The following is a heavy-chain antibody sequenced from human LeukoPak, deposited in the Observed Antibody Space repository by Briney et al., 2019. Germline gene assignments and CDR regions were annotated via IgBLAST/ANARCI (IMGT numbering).Heavy chain of an antibody. D-gene: IGHD3-22*01. CDR1: GFTFSSYT. CDR2: ISGSGGST. Sequence: PGGSLRLSCAASGFTFSSYTMSWVRQAPGKGLEWVSGISGSGGSTYYADSMKGRFTISRDNSKNTLYLQMNSLRAEDTAVYYCAKDRYYDSSGPSDYWGQGTLVTVSS. J-gene: IGHJ4*02. CDR3: AKDRYYDSSGPSDY. V-gene: IGHV3-23*01.